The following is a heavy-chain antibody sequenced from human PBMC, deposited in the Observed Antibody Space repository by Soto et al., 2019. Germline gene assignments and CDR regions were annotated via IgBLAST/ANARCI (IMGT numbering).Heavy chain of an antibody. Sequence: GGSLRLSCVASGFTFSDYSMSWIRQAPGKGLEWLAFIDSRGRTLSYADSVRGRFTISGDNAENSVYLQMDSLRADDTAVYYCARQAARNYIDSWGQGNSVTVSS. D-gene: IGHD6-6*01. V-gene: IGHV3-11*01. CDR2: IDSRGRTL. CDR3: ARQAARNYIDS. J-gene: IGHJ4*02. CDR1: GFTFSDYS.